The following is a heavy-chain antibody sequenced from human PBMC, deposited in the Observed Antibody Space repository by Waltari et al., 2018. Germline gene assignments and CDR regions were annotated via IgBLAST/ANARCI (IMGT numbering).Heavy chain of an antibody. D-gene: IGHD3-9*01. Sequence: QVQLVQSGAEVKKPGASVKVSCKASGYTFTGYYMHWVRQAPGQGLEWMGWINTNTGDTKYTQKFQGRVTMTRDTSISTAYMELNRLRSDDTAVYYCARVDSLFGHDNILTSPFDYWGQGTLVTVSS. V-gene: IGHV1-2*02. CDR2: INTNTGDT. CDR1: GYTFTGYY. CDR3: ARVDSLFGHDNILTSPFDY. J-gene: IGHJ4*02.